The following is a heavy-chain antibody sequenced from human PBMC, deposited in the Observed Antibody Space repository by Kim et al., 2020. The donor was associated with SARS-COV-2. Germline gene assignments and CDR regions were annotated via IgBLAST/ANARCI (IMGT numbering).Heavy chain of an antibody. D-gene: IGHD3-22*01. CDR1: GGSISSYY. CDR2: IYYSGST. V-gene: IGHV4-59*13. Sequence: SETLSLTCTVSGGSISSYYWSWIRQPPGKGLEWIGYIYYSGSTNYNPSLKSRVTISVDTSKNQFSLKLSSVTAADTAVYYCARFSPITMIEGIWGQGTMVTVSS. CDR3: ARFSPITMIEGI. J-gene: IGHJ3*02.